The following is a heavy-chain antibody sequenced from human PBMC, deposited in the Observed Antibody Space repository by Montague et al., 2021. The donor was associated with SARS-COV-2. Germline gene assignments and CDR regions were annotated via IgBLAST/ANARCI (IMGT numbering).Heavy chain of an antibody. J-gene: IGHJ6*02. CDR2: ISYDGSNK. D-gene: IGHD2/OR15-2a*01. CDR3: ARTLLDYYGMDV. Sequence: SLRLSCAASGFPFSTFWMTWVRQPPGKGLEWVAVISYDGSNKYYADSVKGRFTISRDNSKNTLYLQMNSLRAEDTAVYYCARTLLDYYGMDVWGQGTTVTVSS. CDR1: GFPFSTFW. V-gene: IGHV3-30-3*01.